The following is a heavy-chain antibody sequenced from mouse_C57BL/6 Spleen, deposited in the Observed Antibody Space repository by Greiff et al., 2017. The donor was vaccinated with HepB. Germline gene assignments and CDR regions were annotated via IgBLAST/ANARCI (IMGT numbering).Heavy chain of an antibody. CDR1: GFSLTSYG. D-gene: IGHD1-1*01. J-gene: IGHJ4*01. CDR2: IWRGGST. CDR3: ATHYYGSPYYYAMDY. V-gene: IGHV2-5*01. Sequence: QVQLQQSGPGLVQPSQSLSITCTVSGFSLTSYGVHWVRQSPGKGLEWLGVIWRGGSTDYNAAFMSRLSITKDNSKSQVFFKMNSLQADDTAIYYCATHYYGSPYYYAMDYWGQGTSVTVSS.